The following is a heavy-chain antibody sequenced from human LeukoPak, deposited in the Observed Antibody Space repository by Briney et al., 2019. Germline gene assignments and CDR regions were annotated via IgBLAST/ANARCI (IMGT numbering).Heavy chain of an antibody. V-gene: IGHV4-31*03. CDR1: GGSISSGGYY. CDR2: IYYSGST. Sequence: SQTLSLTCTVSGGSISSGGYYWRWIRQHPGKGLEWIGYIYYSGSTYYNPSLKSRVTISVDTSKNQFSLKLSSVTAADTAVYYCARQKDLVGATHFDYWGQGTLVTVSS. D-gene: IGHD1-26*01. J-gene: IGHJ4*02. CDR3: ARQKDLVGATHFDY.